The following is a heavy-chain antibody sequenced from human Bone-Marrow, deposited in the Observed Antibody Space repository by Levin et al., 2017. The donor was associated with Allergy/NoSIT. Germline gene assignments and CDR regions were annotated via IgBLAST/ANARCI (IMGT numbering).Heavy chain of an antibody. D-gene: IGHD2-15*01. J-gene: IGHJ5*02. CDR2: ISSSSSYI. CDR1: GFTFSSNS. Sequence: PGGSLRLSCVTSGFTFSSNSMNWVRQAPGKGLEWVSSISSSSSYIYYADSVKGRFTISRDNAKNSLYLQMNSLRAEDTAVYYCARDIGYCSGGSCSWFDPWGQGTLVTVSS. V-gene: IGHV3-21*01. CDR3: ARDIGYCSGGSCSWFDP.